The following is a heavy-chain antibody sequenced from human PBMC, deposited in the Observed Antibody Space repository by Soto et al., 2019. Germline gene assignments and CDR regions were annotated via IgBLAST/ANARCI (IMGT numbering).Heavy chain of an antibody. J-gene: IGHJ6*02. CDR2: IYSGGST. Sequence: SETLSLTCTVSGGFVNSDTHSWSWIRQTPGKRLEWIGFIYSGGSTKNPSLRSRVTMSVDTSKNQFSLKLRSVIVADTAVYHCARFVRSSSATACSTRADVWGQGITVTVSS. CDR1: GGFVNSDTHS. CDR3: ARFVRSSSATACSTRADV. D-gene: IGHD2-15*01. V-gene: IGHV4-61*01.